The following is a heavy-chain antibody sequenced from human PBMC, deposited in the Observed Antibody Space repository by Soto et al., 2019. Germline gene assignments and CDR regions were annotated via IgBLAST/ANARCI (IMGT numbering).Heavy chain of an antibody. CDR3: ARSRTPSTRWFDP. J-gene: IGHJ5*02. CDR1: GGSFSGYY. CDR2: INHSGST. Sequence: SETLSLTCAVYGGSFSGYYWSWIRQPPGKGLEWIGEINHSGSTNYNPSLKSRVTISVDTSKNQFSLKLSSVTAADTAVYYCARSRTPSTRWFDPWGQGTPVTVSS. D-gene: IGHD1-1*01. V-gene: IGHV4-34*01.